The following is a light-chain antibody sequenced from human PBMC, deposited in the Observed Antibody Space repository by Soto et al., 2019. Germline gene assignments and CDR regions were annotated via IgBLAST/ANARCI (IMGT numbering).Light chain of an antibody. CDR2: GAS. CDR3: QQLSTYPST. J-gene: IGKJ4*01. Sequence: EIVLTQSPGTLSLSPGERATLSCRASQSVGSSHLAWYQQKPGQAPRLLIYGASSRATGIPDRFSGSGSGTDFTLTISRLEPEDFAVYYCQQLSTYPSTFGGGTKVEIK. CDR1: QSVGSSH. V-gene: IGKV3-20*01.